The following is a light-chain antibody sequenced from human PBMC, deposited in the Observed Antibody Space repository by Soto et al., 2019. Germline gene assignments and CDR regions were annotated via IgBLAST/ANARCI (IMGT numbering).Light chain of an antibody. V-gene: IGLV3-1*01. J-gene: IGLJ2*01. CDR2: QNN. CDR3: QAWDSSTVL. Sequence: SYELTQPPSVAVSPGQTASITCSGDKLGDEDVCWYQQRPGQPPVVVIYQNNKRPSGIPERFSGSKSGDTATLTISGTQAMDEADYYCQAWDSSTVLFGGGTKLTVL. CDR1: KLGDED.